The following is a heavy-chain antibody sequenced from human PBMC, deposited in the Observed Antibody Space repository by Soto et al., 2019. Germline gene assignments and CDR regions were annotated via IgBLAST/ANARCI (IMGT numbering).Heavy chain of an antibody. CDR1: LTNYW. J-gene: IGHJ4*02. D-gene: IGHD6-19*01. Sequence: GESLTTSCQGPLTNYWIGWVLQMPGKGLEWMGIIYPGDSDTRYSPSFQGHVTISADKSFTTAYLQWSSLKASDTAMYYCAGLLPGGEVAGLFWGQGTLVTVSS. V-gene: IGHV5-51*01. CDR3: AGLLPGGEVAGLF. CDR2: IYPGDSDT.